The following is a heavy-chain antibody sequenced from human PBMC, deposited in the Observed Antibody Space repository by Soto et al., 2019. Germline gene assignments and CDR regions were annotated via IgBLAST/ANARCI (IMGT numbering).Heavy chain of an antibody. Sequence: PSETLSLTCAVYGGSFSGYYWSWIRQPPGKGLEWIGEINHSGNTNYNPSLKSRVTISVDTSKNQFSLKLSSVTAADTAVYYCARVRITIFGVVGARFDPWGQGTLVTVSS. CDR2: INHSGNT. CDR3: ARVRITIFGVVGARFDP. D-gene: IGHD3-3*01. CDR1: GGSFSGYY. J-gene: IGHJ5*02. V-gene: IGHV4-34*01.